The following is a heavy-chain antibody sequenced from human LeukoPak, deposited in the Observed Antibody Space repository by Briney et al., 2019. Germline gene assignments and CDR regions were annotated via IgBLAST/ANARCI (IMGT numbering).Heavy chain of an antibody. D-gene: IGHD2-8*01. CDR1: GYNFNNNW. CDR3: ARHKRAQNYESRGSCTNGLCPLDYYYYYYYIDV. CDR2: VYSGDSDA. V-gene: IGHV5-51*01. Sequence: GEGLQSSCQGSGYNFNNNWIGWVGQVPGRGLEWMGIVYSGDSDARYSASFLDKVFFSADRCITTAYLQWSSLEASDTAGYYCARHKRAQNYESRGSCTNGLCPLDYYYYYYYIDVWGKGTTVTASS. J-gene: IGHJ6*03.